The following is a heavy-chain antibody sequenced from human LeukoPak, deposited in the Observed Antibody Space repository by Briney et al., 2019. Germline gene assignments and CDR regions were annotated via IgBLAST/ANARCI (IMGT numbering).Heavy chain of an antibody. Sequence: ASVKVSCKASGYTFTNNWMHWVRQAPGQGPEWMGVISPSGASTTYAQTFQGRVTLTRDMSTSTDYLELSSLRSEDTAVYYCARDNSVRDEAWWFSPWGQGTLVTVSS. D-gene: IGHD3-10*01. CDR3: ARDNSVRDEAWWFSP. CDR2: ISPSGAST. CDR1: GYTFTNNW. J-gene: IGHJ5*02. V-gene: IGHV1-46*01.